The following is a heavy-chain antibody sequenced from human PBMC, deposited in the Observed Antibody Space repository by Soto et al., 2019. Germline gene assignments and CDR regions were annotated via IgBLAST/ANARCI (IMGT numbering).Heavy chain of an antibody. V-gene: IGHV4-59*01. D-gene: IGHD6-13*01. CDR1: GGSISSYY. CDR2: IYYSGST. J-gene: IGHJ6*02. Sequence: PSETLSLTCTVSGGSISSYYWSWIRQPPGKGLEWIGYIYYSGSTNYNPSLKSRVTISVDTSKNQFSLKLSSVTAADTAVYYCARDRGIIAAAGYYYYYDMDVWGQGTTVTVSS. CDR3: ARDRGIIAAAGYYYYYDMDV.